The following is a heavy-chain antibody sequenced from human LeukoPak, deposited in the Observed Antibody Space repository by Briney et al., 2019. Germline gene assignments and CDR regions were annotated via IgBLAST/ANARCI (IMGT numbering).Heavy chain of an antibody. D-gene: IGHD6-13*01. Sequence: ASVKVSCKAFGYIFTTYAMHWVRQAPGQRLEWMGWINAGNGNTKYSQKFQGRVTITRGTSASTVYMELSSLTSEDTAVYYCARDIDRVFNWFDPWGQGTLVTVSS. V-gene: IGHV1-3*01. J-gene: IGHJ5*02. CDR3: ARDIDRVFNWFDP. CDR2: INAGNGNT. CDR1: GYIFTTYA.